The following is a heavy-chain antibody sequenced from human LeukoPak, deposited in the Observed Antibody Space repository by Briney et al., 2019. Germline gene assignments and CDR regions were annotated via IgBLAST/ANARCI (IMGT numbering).Heavy chain of an antibody. J-gene: IGHJ3*02. CDR3: AADPLAADAFDI. CDR1: GFTVSSNY. Sequence: GGSLRLSCAASGFTVSSNYMSWVRQAPGKGLEWVSVIYSGGSTYYADSVKGRFTISRDNSKNTLYLQMNSPRSEDTAVYYCAADPLAADAFDIWGQGTMVTVSS. V-gene: IGHV3-53*01. D-gene: IGHD2-15*01. CDR2: IYSGGST.